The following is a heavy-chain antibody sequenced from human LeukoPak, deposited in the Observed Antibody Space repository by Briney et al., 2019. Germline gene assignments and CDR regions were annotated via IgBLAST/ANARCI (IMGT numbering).Heavy chain of an antibody. Sequence: ASVKVSCKVSGYTLTELSMHWVRQAPGQGLEWMGWISAYNGNTNYAQKLQGRVTMTTDTSTSTAYMELRSLRSDDTAVYYCARDSGSYYNTCDYWGQGTLVTVSS. D-gene: IGHD1-26*01. J-gene: IGHJ4*02. CDR3: ARDSGSYYNTCDY. CDR1: GYTLTELS. CDR2: ISAYNGNT. V-gene: IGHV1-18*01.